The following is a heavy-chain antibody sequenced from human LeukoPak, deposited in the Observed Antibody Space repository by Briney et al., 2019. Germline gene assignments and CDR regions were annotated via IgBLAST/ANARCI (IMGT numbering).Heavy chain of an antibody. CDR3: ARVSRGREWSPLTS. V-gene: IGHV4-59*01. CDR1: GGSISSYY. CDR2: IYYSGST. D-gene: IGHD3-3*01. J-gene: IGHJ4*02. Sequence: PSETLSLTCTVSGGSISSYYWSWIRQPPGKGLEWIGYIYYSGSTNYNPSLKSRVTISVDTSKNQLSQKLSSVTAADTAVYYCARVSRGREWSPLTSWGQGTLVTVSS.